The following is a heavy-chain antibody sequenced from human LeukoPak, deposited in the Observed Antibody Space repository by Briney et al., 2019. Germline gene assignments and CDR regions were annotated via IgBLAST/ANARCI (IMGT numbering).Heavy chain of an antibody. CDR3: ARDGSAAVAETGYFDY. CDR2: INPSGGST. J-gene: IGHJ4*02. Sequence: ASVKVSCKASGYTFTSYYMHWVRQAPGQGLEWMGIINPSGGSTSYAQKFQGRVTMTRDMSTSTVYMELSGLRSEDTAVYYCARDGSAAVAETGYFDYWGQGTLVTVSS. D-gene: IGHD6-19*01. V-gene: IGHV1-46*01. CDR1: GYTFTSYY.